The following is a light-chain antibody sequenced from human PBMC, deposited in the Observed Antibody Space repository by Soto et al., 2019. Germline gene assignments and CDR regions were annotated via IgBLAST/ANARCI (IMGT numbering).Light chain of an antibody. V-gene: IGKV1-39*01. CDR1: QIISSY. CDR3: QPGYSNLWT. J-gene: IGKJ1*01. CDR2: AAS. Sequence: DIQMTQSPSSLSASVGDRVTITCRASQIISSYLNWYQQKPGKAPKLLIYAASSLQSGVPSRFSGSGSGTGFTLTISSLQREDFATYYCQPGYSNLWTFGRGTKVEIK.